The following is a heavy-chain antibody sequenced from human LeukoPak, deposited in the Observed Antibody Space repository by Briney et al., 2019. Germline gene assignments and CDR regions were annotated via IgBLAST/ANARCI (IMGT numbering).Heavy chain of an antibody. V-gene: IGHV3-73*01. CDR3: TRHLGYSGYEHFDY. CDR2: IRNKVNSFAT. D-gene: IGHD5-12*01. Sequence: GGSLRLSCAASGFTFSSYWMHWVRQPSGKGLEWVGRIRNKVNSFATAYAASVQGRFTISRDDSKNTAYLQMNSLKTEDTAVYYCTRHLGYSGYEHFDYWGQGTLVTVSS. J-gene: IGHJ4*02. CDR1: GFTFSSYW.